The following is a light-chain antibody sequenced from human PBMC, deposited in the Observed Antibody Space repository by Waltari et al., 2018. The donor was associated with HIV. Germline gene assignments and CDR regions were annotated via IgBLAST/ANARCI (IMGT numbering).Light chain of an antibody. V-gene: IGLV1-51*01. CDR1: TSTLGKHY. J-gene: IGLJ3*02. Sequence: QSLLTQPPSVSPAPGPNVTLSCPRSTSTLGKHYVPGYQQLPGKPPKLRIFDNNERPSGIPDLFSGSKSGTSATLGITGLQTGDEAAYYCGTWDNSLSAGVFGGGTKLTVL. CDR3: GTWDNSLSAGV. CDR2: DNN.